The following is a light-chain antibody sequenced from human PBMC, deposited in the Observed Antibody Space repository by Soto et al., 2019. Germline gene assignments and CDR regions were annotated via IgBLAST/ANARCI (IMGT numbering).Light chain of an antibody. CDR1: QSISSSY. J-gene: IGKJ4*01. V-gene: IGKV3-20*01. CDR3: QQYGDSLLT. Sequence: ENVLTQSPGTLSLSPGERATLSCRASQSISSSYLAWYQQKPGQTPRLLIYHASSRATGIPDRFSGSGSGTDFTLTISRLEPEDFAAYYCQQYGDSLLTFGGGTKVEIK. CDR2: HAS.